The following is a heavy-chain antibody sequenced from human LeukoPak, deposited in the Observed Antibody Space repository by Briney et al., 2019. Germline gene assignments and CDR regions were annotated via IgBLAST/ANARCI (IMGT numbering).Heavy chain of an antibody. CDR1: GGSVSSGPYY. D-gene: IGHD3-22*01. CDR3: ASHYYDSSGYYYADY. V-gene: IGHV4-39*07. CDR2: INHSGSS. J-gene: IGHJ4*02. Sequence: SQTLSLTCTVSGGSVSSGPYYWTWIRQPPGKGLEWIGEINHSGSSNYNPSLKSRVTISVDTSKNQFSLKLSSVTAADTAVYYCASHYYDSSGYYYADYWGQGTLVTVSS.